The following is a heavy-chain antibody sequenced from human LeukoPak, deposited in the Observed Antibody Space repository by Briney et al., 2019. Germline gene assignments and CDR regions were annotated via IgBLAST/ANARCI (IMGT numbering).Heavy chain of an antibody. V-gene: IGHV1-8*01. CDR1: GYTFTSYD. J-gene: IGHJ6*02. D-gene: IGHD5-18*01. CDR2: MNPNSGNT. CDR3: ARADNGYSYGPLLYYGMDV. Sequence: GASVKVSCKASGYTFTSYDINWVRQATGQGLEWMGWMNPNSGNTGYAQKFQGRVTMTRNTSISTAYMELSSLRSEDTAVYYCARADNGYSYGPLLYYGMDVWGQGTTVTVSS.